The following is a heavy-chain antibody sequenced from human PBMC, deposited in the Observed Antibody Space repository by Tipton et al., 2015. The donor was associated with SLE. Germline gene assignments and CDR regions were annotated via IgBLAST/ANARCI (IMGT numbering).Heavy chain of an antibody. J-gene: IGHJ3*01. D-gene: IGHD1-26*01. CDR1: GGSFSGYY. CDR3: AREARRAWRAFDV. CDR2: INHSGIT. Sequence: LRLSCAVYGGSFSGYYWSWIRQSPGKGLEWIGEINHSGITTYNTSLKSRVTISLDTSKNQFSLKVMSVTAADTAVYYCAREARRAWRAFDVWGQGTLVTVSS. V-gene: IGHV4-34*01.